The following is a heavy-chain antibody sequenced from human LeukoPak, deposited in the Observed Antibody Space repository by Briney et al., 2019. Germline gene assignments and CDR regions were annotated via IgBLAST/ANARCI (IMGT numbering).Heavy chain of an antibody. CDR1: GDSISSSHYY. D-gene: IGHD3-10*01. J-gene: IGHJ4*02. CDR2: IYYSGST. V-gene: IGHV4-39*07. CDR3: AREREVTMVRGVTKKFDY. Sequence: SETLSLTCNVSGDSISSSHYYWGWVRQPPGKGLEWIASIYYSGSTFYNPSLKSRVTISVDTSKNQFSLKLSSVTAADTAVYYCAREREVTMVRGVTKKFDYWGQGTLVTVSS.